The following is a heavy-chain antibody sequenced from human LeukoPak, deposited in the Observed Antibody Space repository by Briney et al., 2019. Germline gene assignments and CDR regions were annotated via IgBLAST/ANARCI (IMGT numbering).Heavy chain of an antibody. CDR1: GGYIGSYY. V-gene: IGHV4-4*07. CDR2: IYTSENT. D-gene: IGHD4-17*01. J-gene: IGHJ6*03. Sequence: PSETLSLTCTVSGGYIGSYYWSWIRQPAGKGLEWIGRIYTSENTDYNPSLKGRVTMSVDMSTSQFSLRLTSVTAADTAVYYCAREGDYGDYSKSFYYMDVWGKGTTVTVSS. CDR3: AREGDYGDYSKSFYYMDV.